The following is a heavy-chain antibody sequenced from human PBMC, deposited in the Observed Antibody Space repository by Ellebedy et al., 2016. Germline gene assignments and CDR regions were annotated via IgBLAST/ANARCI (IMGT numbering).Heavy chain of an antibody. CDR1: GGTFSSYA. CDR3: ARDLDSPYYFDY. V-gene: IGHV1-69*04. CDR2: IIPILGIA. Sequence: ASVKVSCKASGGTFSSYAISWVRQAPGQGLEWMGRIIPILGIANYAQKFQGRVTITADKSTSTAYMELSSLRSEDTAVYYCARDLDSPYYFDYWGQGTLVTVSS. D-gene: IGHD3/OR15-3a*01. J-gene: IGHJ4*02.